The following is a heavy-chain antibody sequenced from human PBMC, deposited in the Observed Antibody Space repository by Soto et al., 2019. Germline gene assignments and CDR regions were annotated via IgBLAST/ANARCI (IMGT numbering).Heavy chain of an antibody. D-gene: IGHD2-15*01. CDR1: GASINSGGYS. Sequence: SETLSLTCAVSGASINSGGYSWTWIRQPPGKGLEWIGYIYHSETTSYNPSLKSRVTISVDTSKNQFSLKLTSVTAADTAVYYCAREGCSDGSCYYDYWGQGAPVTVSS. CDR2: IYHSETT. J-gene: IGHJ4*02. CDR3: AREGCSDGSCYYDY. V-gene: IGHV4-30-2*01.